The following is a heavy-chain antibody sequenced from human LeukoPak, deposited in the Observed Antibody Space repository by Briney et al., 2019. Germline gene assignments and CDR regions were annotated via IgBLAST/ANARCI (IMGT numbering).Heavy chain of an antibody. J-gene: IGHJ6*02. CDR2: IYYSGST. D-gene: IGHD2-2*01. CDR3: ARQAVPAAPAFYYYGMDV. Sequence: SETLSLTCTVSGGSISSYYWSWIRQPPGKGLEWIGYIYYSGSTNYNPSLKSRVTISVDTSKNQFSLKLSSVTAADTAVYYCARQAVPAAPAFYYYGMDVWGQGTTVTVSS. V-gene: IGHV4-59*08. CDR1: GGSISSYY.